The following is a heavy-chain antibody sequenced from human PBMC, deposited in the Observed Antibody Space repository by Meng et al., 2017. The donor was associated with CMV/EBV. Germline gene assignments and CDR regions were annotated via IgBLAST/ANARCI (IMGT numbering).Heavy chain of an antibody. CDR1: GFTFSSYG. V-gene: IGHV3-30*02. CDR3: AKVMTTVTTPLGY. D-gene: IGHD4-11*01. CDR2: IRYDGSNK. J-gene: IGHJ4*02. Sequence: GESLKIPCAASGFTFSSYGMHWVRQAPGKGLEWVAFIRYDGSNKYYADSVKGRFTISRDNSKNTLYLQMNSLRAEDTAVYYCAKVMTTVTTPLGYWGPGTLVTVSS.